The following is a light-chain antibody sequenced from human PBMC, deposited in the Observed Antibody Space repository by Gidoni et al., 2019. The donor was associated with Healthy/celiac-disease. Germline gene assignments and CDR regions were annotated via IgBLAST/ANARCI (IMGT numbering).Light chain of an antibody. CDR1: QSISSY. Sequence: DIQMTQSPSSLSASVGDRVTITCRASQSISSYLNWYQQKPGKAPKLLIYGASSLQSGVPSRFSGSGSGTDFTLTISSLQPEDFAIYYCQQSYSTPRYTFXXXTKLEIK. V-gene: IGKV1-39*01. CDR3: QQSYSTPRYT. CDR2: GAS. J-gene: IGKJ2*01.